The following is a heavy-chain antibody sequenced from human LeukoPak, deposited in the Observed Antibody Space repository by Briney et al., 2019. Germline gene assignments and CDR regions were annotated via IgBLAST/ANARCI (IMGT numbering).Heavy chain of an antibody. Sequence: QPGGSLRLSCAASGFTFNTYGMSWVRQAPGKGLEWVSGISGSGGATYYADSVKGRFTISRDNAKNSLYLQMNSLRAEDTAVYYCARDHAYGSGSYYLNNAFDIWGQGTMVTISS. D-gene: IGHD3-10*01. V-gene: IGHV3-23*01. CDR1: GFTFNTYG. CDR2: ISGSGGAT. J-gene: IGHJ3*02. CDR3: ARDHAYGSGSYYLNNAFDI.